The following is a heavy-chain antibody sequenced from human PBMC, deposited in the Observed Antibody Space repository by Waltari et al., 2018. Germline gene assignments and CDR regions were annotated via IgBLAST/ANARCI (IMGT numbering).Heavy chain of an antibody. CDR3: VRSGGADSWYGSELDY. CDR1: GFTFGDYG. CDR2: IKRKTYGEAT. V-gene: IGHV3-49*03. J-gene: IGHJ4*02. Sequence: EVHLVESGGVLVQPGRSLRLSCTTSGFTFGDYGMSWFRQAPGKGLDGVGFIKRKTYGEATEYAASVRGKFTISRDDSKNIAYLQMNSLLAEDTAFYYCVRSGGADSWYGSELDYWGQGTLVTVSS. D-gene: IGHD6-25*01.